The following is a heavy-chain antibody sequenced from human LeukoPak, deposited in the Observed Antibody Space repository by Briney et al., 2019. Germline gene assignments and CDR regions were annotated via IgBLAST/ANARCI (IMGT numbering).Heavy chain of an antibody. CDR1: GYTFTSYD. CDR2: MNPNSGNT. CDR3: ARMYSSSWYGDYYYYGMDV. J-gene: IGHJ6*02. D-gene: IGHD6-13*01. V-gene: IGHV1-8*01. Sequence: ASVKVSCKASGYTFTSYDINWVRQATGQGLEWMGWMNPNSGNTGYAQKFQGRVTMTRNTSISTAYMELSSLRSEDTAVYYCARMYSSSWYGDYYYYGMDVWGQGTTVTVSS.